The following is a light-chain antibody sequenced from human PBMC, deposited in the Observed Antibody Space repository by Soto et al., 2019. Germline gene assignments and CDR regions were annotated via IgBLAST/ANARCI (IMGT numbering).Light chain of an antibody. CDR1: QSLVYSDGNTY. V-gene: IGKV2-30*01. J-gene: IGKJ4*01. CDR2: KVS. Sequence: DVVMTQSPLSLPVTLGQPASISCRSSQSLVYSDGNTYLNWFQQRPGQSPRRLIYKVSNRDSGVPDRFSGSGSGTDFTLKISRVEAEDVGVYYCMQSIQLPPTFGGGTKVDIK. CDR3: MQSIQLPPT.